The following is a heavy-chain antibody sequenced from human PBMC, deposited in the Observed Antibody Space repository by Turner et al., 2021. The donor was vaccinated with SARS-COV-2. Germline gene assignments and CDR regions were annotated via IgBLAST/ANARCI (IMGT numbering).Heavy chain of an antibody. CDR2: SWNEGSNK. D-gene: IGHD3-10*01. CDR3: ARAFGSGSFLLDY. Sequence: QVPLVESGGGVVQPGGSMTLSCAASGFSFSSYAMHWVRQSPEKGREWVAISWNEGSNKYYANSVKGRFTVSRDNSQNTLFLHMSALRVDDTAVYHCARAFGSGSFLLDYWGQGTQVTVSS. J-gene: IGHJ4*02. V-gene: IGHV3-33*01. CDR1: GFSFSSYA.